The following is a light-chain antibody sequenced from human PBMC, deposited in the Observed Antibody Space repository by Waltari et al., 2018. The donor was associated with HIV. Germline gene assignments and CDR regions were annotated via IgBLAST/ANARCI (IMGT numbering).Light chain of an antibody. CDR2: GAS. CDR3: QQYNNWIT. CDR1: QSVSSN. J-gene: IGKJ5*01. V-gene: IGKV3-15*01. Sequence: EIVMTQSPATLSVSPVERATLSCRASQSVSSNSAWYQQKPGQAPRLLIFGASTRATGIPARFSGSGSGTDFSLTISSLQSEDFAFYYCQQYNNWITFGQGTRLEIK.